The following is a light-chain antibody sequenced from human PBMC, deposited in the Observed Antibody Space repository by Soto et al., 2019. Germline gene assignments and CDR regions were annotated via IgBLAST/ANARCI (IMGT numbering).Light chain of an antibody. Sequence: DIQMTQSPSSLSASVGDRVTITCRASQSISSWLAWYQQKPGKAPKLLIYAASSLQSGVPSRFSGSGSGTDFTLTISRLEPEDFAVYYCHQYGSSPGTFGQGTKVDI. V-gene: IGKV1-5*01. J-gene: IGKJ1*01. CDR1: QSISSW. CDR3: HQYGSSPGT. CDR2: AAS.